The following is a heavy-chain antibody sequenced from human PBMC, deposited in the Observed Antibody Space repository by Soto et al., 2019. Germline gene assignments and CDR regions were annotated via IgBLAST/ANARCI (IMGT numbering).Heavy chain of an antibody. D-gene: IGHD2-21*02. J-gene: IGHJ4*02. Sequence: WTWIRQPPGKGLEWIGEIDHSGSTNYNPSLKSRVTMSVDTSKNQFSLRLSSVTAADTAVYSCARARGGNSVDYWGQGTLVNVSS. V-gene: IGHV4-34*01. CDR3: ARARGGNSVDY. CDR2: IDHSGST.